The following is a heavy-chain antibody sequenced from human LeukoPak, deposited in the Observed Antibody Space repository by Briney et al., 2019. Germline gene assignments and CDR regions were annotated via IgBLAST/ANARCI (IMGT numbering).Heavy chain of an antibody. Sequence: GGSLRLSCAASGFTFSSYAMSWVRQAPGKGLEWVSAISGSGGSTYYADSVKGRFTISRDNSKNTLYLQMNSLRAEDTAVYYCARIGDFAAYYYYGMNVWGQGTTVTVSS. J-gene: IGHJ6*02. CDR1: GFTFSSYA. V-gene: IGHV3-23*01. CDR3: ARIGDFAAYYYYGMNV. D-gene: IGHD4-17*01. CDR2: ISGSGGST.